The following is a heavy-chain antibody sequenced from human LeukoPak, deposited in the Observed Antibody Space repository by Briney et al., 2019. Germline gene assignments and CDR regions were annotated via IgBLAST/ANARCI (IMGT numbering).Heavy chain of an antibody. D-gene: IGHD3-9*01. Sequence: GGSLRLSCAASGYIFRNYAMSWVRQAPGKGLEWVSAITGSGDTTYYADSVKGRFTISRDNSKNTLYVEMNTLRAEDTAVYYCAKWGDYDILTGYYVSDFWGQGTLVTVSS. V-gene: IGHV3-23*01. CDR1: GYIFRNYA. CDR3: AKWGDYDILTGYYVSDF. J-gene: IGHJ4*02. CDR2: ITGSGDTT.